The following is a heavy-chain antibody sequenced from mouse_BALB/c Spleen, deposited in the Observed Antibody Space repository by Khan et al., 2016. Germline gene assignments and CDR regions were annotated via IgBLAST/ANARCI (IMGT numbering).Heavy chain of an antibody. V-gene: IGHV5-6-5*01. J-gene: IGHJ2*01. D-gene: IGHD2-1*01. CDR1: GFTFSSYA. CDR2: ISSGGST. Sequence: EVELVESGGGLVKPGGSLKLSCAASGFTFSSYAMSWVRQTPEKRLEWVASISSGGSTYYPDSVKGRFTISRDNARNILNLQMSSLRSEDTAMYYVARADYGNYGNFFHYCGQGTTLAVSS. CDR3: ARADYGNYGNFFHY.